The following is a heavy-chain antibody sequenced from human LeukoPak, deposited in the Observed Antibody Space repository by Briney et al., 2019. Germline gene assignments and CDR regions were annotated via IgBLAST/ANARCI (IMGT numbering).Heavy chain of an antibody. J-gene: IGHJ4*02. V-gene: IGHV4-59*08. CDR3: ARVEAAGTIDY. CDR1: GGSISSYY. Sequence: PSETLSLTCTVSGGSISSYYWSWIRQPPGKGLEWIGYIYYSGSTNYNPSLKSRVTISVDTSKNQFSLKLSSVTAADTAVYYCARVEAAGTIDYWGQGTLVTVSS. CDR2: IYYSGST. D-gene: IGHD6-13*01.